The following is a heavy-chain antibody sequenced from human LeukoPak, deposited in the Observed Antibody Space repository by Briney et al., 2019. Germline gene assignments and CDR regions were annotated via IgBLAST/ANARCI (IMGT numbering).Heavy chain of an antibody. V-gene: IGHV4-59*01. D-gene: IGHD1-26*01. CDR1: GGSTSGYY. CDR2: IYYSGST. J-gene: IGHJ4*02. Sequence: SETLSLTCTVSGGSTSGYYWSWIRQPPGKGLEWIGDIYYSGSTNYNPSLTSRVTISVDTSKNQFSLKLNSVTAADTAVYYCASGSYYFDYWGQGTLVTVSS. CDR3: ASGSYYFDY.